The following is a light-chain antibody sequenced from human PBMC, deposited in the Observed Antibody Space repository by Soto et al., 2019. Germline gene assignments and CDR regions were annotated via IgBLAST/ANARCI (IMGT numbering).Light chain of an antibody. Sequence: YELTQPPSVSVAPGQTARITCGGNNIGSESVHWYQEKPGQAPVLVVYDDGDRPSGIPERFSGSNSGNTATLTISRVEAGDEADYYCQVWDSSCDHYVFGTGTKLTVL. J-gene: IGLJ1*01. CDR3: QVWDSSCDHYV. CDR2: DDG. CDR1: NIGSES. V-gene: IGLV3-21*02.